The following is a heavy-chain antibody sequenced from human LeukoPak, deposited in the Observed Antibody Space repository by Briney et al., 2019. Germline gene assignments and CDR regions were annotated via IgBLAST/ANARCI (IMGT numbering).Heavy chain of an antibody. J-gene: IGHJ6*02. CDR1: GYTFTSHD. CDR3: ARDWGSIPLHYYYGMDV. D-gene: IGHD3-16*01. V-gene: IGHV1-8*01. Sequence: ASVKVSCKASGYTFTSHDINWVRQATGQGLEWMGWMNPNSGNTGCAQKFQGRVTMTTDTSTSTAYMELRSLRSDDTAVYYCARDWGSIPLHYYYGMDVWGQGTTVTVSS. CDR2: MNPNSGNT.